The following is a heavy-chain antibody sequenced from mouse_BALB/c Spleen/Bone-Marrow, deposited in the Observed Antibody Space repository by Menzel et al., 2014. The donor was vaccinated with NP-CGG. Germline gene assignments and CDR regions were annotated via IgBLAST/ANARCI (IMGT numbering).Heavy chain of an antibody. CDR1: GYSITNDYA. V-gene: IGHV3-2*02. Sequence: EVKLVESGPGLVKPSQSLSLTCTVTGYSITNDYAWYWIRQSPGNQLEWMGFIGYSDSTSYNPSLRSRISITRETPKKQFFLQLNSWAAEDTATYYCARANYYSRSYCYFDYRGQGATLSLSS. CDR3: ARANYYSRSYCYFDY. J-gene: IGHJ2*01. CDR2: IGYSDST. D-gene: IGHD1-1*01.